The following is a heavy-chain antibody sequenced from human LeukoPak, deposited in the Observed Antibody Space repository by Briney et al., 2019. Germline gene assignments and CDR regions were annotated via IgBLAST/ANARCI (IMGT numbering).Heavy chain of an antibody. V-gene: IGHV3-9*01. Sequence: GGSLRLSCAASGFTFDDNAMHWVRQAPGKGLEWVSGISGNSGTIVYADSVKGRFTISRDNAKSSLYLQMNSLRGDDTALYYCVKVYCSGGACYTYFDSWGQGTLVTVSS. CDR1: GFTFDDNA. D-gene: IGHD2-8*02. J-gene: IGHJ4*02. CDR3: VKVYCSGGACYTYFDS. CDR2: ISGNSGTI.